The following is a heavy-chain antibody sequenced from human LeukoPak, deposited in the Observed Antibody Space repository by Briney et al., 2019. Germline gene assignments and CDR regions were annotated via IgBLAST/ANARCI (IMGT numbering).Heavy chain of an antibody. J-gene: IGHJ6*02. V-gene: IGHV3-53*01. CDR3: ARGPDSSGWYEDGMDV. D-gene: IGHD6-19*01. CDR2: IYSGGST. Sequence: PGGSLRLSCAASGFTVSSNYMSWVRQAPGKGLEWVSVIYSGGSTYYADSVKGRFTISRDNSKNTLYLQMNSLRAEGTAVYYCARGPDSSGWYEDGMDVWGQGTTVTVSS. CDR1: GFTVSSNY.